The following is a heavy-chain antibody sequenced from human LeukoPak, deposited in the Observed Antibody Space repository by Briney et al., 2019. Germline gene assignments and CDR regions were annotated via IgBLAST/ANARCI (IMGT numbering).Heavy chain of an antibody. D-gene: IGHD3-22*01. CDR1: GASVSRQY. CDR3: ARHRENSYELSHMGFVP. V-gene: IGHV4-4*09. Sequence: ASETLSLTCVVSGASVSRQYWSWVRQPPGKGLEWVGYISASGRTNYNPALKSRATISGDTSKNQFSLRRTSLDAAAPAGIYCARHRENSYELSHMGFVPWGPGTLGTVSA. J-gene: IGHJ5*02. CDR2: ISASGRT.